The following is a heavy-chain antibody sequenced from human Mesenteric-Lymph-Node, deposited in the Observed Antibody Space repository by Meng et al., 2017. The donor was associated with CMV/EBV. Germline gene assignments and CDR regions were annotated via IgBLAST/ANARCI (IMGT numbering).Heavy chain of an antibody. Sequence: SETLSLTCAVSGGSISSFYWSWIRQPPGKGLEWIGYIYFSGTTNYNPSLKSRVTISVDTSKNQFSLKLSSVTAADTAVYYCARATIKLGYCSSTSCYTGWFDPWGQGTLVTVSS. D-gene: IGHD2-2*02. CDR3: ARATIKLGYCSSTSCYTGWFDP. CDR2: IYFSGTT. J-gene: IGHJ5*02. V-gene: IGHV4-59*12. CDR1: GGSISSFY.